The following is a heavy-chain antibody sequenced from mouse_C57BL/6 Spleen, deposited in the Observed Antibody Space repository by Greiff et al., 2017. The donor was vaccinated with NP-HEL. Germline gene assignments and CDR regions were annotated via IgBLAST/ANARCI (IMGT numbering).Heavy chain of an antibody. J-gene: IGHJ4*01. Sequence: VQLQQSGPELVKPGASVKISCKASGYTFTDYYMNWVKQSHGKSLEWIGDINPNNGGTSYNQKFKGKATLTVDKSSSTAYMELRSLTSEDSAVYYCARPITTVVATGAMDDWGQGTSVTVSS. CDR3: ARPITTVVATGAMDD. CDR1: GYTFTDYY. V-gene: IGHV1-26*01. CDR2: INPNNGGT. D-gene: IGHD1-1*01.